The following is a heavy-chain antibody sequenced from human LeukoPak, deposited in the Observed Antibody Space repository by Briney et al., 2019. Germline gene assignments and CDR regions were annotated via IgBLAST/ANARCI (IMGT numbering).Heavy chain of an antibody. V-gene: IGHV1-2*02. Sequence: ASVKVSCKASGYTFTGYYMHWVRQAPGQGLEWMGWINPNSGGTNYAQKFQGRVTMTRDTSISTAYMELSRLRSDDTAVYYCARVSLLWFGEPTFDYWGQGTLVTVSS. CDR3: ARVSLLWFGEPTFDY. J-gene: IGHJ4*02. CDR1: GYTFTGYY. CDR2: INPNSGGT. D-gene: IGHD3-10*01.